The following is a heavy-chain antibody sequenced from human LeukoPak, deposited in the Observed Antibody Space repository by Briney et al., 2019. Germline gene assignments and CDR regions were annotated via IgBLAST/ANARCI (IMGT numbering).Heavy chain of an antibody. D-gene: IGHD6-6*01. CDR2: IYSGGST. CDR3: ASSSTGWFDP. J-gene: IGHJ5*02. CDR1: EFTVSSNY. V-gene: IGHV3-66*02. Sequence: GGSLRLSCAASEFTVSSNYMSWVRQAPGKGLEWVSVIYSGGSTYYADSVKGRFTISRDNSKNTLYLQMNSLRAEDTAVYYCASSSTGWFDPWGQGTLVTVSS.